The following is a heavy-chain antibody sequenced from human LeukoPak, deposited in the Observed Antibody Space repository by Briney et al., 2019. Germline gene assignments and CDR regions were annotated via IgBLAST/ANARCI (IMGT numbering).Heavy chain of an antibody. CDR2: IYYSGST. CDR3: ARRRDYYDSSGYYHDAFDI. V-gene: IGHV4-39*01. J-gene: IGHJ3*02. CDR1: GGSISSSSYY. Sequence: PSETLSLTCTVSGGSISSSSYYWGWIRQPPGKGLEWIGSIYYSGSTYYNPSLKSRVTISVDTSKNQFSLKLSSVTAADTAVYYCARRRDYYDSSGYYHDAFDIWGQGTMVTVSS. D-gene: IGHD3-22*01.